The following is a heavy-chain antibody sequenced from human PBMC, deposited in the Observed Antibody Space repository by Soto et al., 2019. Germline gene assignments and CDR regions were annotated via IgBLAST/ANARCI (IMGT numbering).Heavy chain of an antibody. CDR2: IYWDDDK. D-gene: IGHD3-10*01. CDR1: GFSLSTSGVG. Sequence: QITLKESGPTLVKPTQTLTLTCTFSGFSLSTSGVGVGWIRQPPGKALEWLALIYWDDDKRYSPSLKSRLTITKDTSNNQLVLTMTNMDPVDTATYYCAHSRPYYYGSGAFDYWGQGTLVTVSS. V-gene: IGHV2-5*02. J-gene: IGHJ4*02. CDR3: AHSRPYYYGSGAFDY.